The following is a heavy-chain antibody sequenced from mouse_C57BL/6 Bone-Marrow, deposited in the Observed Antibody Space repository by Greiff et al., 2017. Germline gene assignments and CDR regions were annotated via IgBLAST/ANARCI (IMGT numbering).Heavy chain of an antibody. D-gene: IGHD4-1*01. J-gene: IGHJ2*01. V-gene: IGHV14-3*01. CDR1: GFNIKNTY. CDR3: AELGPLDY. Sequence: EVKLQESVAELVRPGASVKLSCTASGFNIKNTYMHWVKQRPEQGLEWIGRIDPANGNTKYAPKFQGKATMTADTSSNTAYLQLRSLTSADNAIYYCAELGPLDYWGQGTTLTVSS. CDR2: IDPANGNT.